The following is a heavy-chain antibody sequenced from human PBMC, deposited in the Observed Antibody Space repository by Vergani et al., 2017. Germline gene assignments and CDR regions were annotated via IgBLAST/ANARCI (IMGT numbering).Heavy chain of an antibody. CDR3: ATHQSSGYDFDY. CDR2: IIPIFGTA. D-gene: IGHD3-22*01. J-gene: IGHJ4*02. V-gene: IGHV1-69*13. Sequence: QVQLVQSGAEVKKPGASVKVSCKASGYTFTSYGISWVRQAPGQGLEWMGGIIPIFGTANYAQKFQGRVTITADESTSTAYMELSSLRSEDTAVYYCATHQSSGYDFDYWGQGTLVTVSS. CDR1: GYTFTSYG.